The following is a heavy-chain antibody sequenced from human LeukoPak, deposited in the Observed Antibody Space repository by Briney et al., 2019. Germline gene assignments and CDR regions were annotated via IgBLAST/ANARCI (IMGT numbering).Heavy chain of an antibody. J-gene: IGHJ4*02. D-gene: IGHD3-16*02. CDR2: ISSGSSTI. CDR1: GFIFSDDY. V-gene: IGHV3-11*01. CDR3: ARLYDYVWGSYRYDFDY. Sequence: GGSLRLSCAASGFIFSDDYMSWIRQAPGKGLEWLSLISSGSSTIYYADSVKGRFTISRDNVKNSVYLQMNSLRAEDTAVYYCARLYDYVWGSYRYDFDYWGQGTLVTVSS.